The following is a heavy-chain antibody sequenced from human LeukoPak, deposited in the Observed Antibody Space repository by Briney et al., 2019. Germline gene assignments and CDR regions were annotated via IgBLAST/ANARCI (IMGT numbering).Heavy chain of an antibody. CDR2: IEKDGNTK. J-gene: IGHJ4*02. CDR3: TKARDFWTRRFFDY. D-gene: IGHD3/OR15-3a*01. Sequence: GGSRRLSCAASGFTFSSYGMHWVRQAPGKGLEWVAFIEKDGNTKYYTDSVRGRFAISRDNSKNTLYLQMSSLRTEDTAMFYCTKARDFWTRRFFDYWGQGTLVTVFS. CDR1: GFTFSSYG. V-gene: IGHV3-30*02.